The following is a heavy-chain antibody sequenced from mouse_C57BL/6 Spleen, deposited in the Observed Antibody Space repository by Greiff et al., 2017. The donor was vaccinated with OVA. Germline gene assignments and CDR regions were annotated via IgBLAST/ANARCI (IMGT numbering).Heavy chain of an antibody. CDR2: IWTGGGT. CDR3: ARGGPHSSGYGFDY. CDR1: GFSLTSYA. D-gene: IGHD3-2*02. Sequence: VKLMESGPGLVAPSQSLSITCTVSGFSLTSYAISWVRQPPGKGLEWLGVIWTGGGTNYNSALKSRLSISKDNSKSQVFLKMNSLQTDDTARYYCARGGPHSSGYGFDYWGQGTTLTVSS. J-gene: IGHJ2*01. V-gene: IGHV2-9-1*01.